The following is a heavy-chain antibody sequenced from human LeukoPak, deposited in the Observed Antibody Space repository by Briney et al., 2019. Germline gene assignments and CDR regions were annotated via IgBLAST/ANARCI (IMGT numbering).Heavy chain of an antibody. V-gene: IGHV3-11*04. CDR1: GFSFSDHY. Sequence: GGSLRLSCAASGFSFSDHYMSWIRQAPGKGLEWVSYISGSGSTIYYAASVRGRFTISRDNAKNSLYLQMNSLRAEDTAVYYCASRLLLNAFDIWGQGTMVTVSS. CDR2: ISGSGSTI. J-gene: IGHJ3*02. CDR3: ASRLLLNAFDI. D-gene: IGHD3-10*01.